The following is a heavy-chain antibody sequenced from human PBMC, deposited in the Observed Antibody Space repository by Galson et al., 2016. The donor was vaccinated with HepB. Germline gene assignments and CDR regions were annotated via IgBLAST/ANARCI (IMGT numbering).Heavy chain of an antibody. V-gene: IGHV4-4*02. J-gene: IGHJ4*02. Sequence: ETLSLTCAVSGGSISCTNWWSWVRQPPGKGLEWIGEISHSGSTNYNPSLKSRVIISVDKSKNQFSLNVNSVTAADTAVYYCARLEYSGSYGAPYWGQGTLVTVST. CDR1: GGSISCTNW. D-gene: IGHD1-26*01. CDR3: ARLEYSGSYGAPY. CDR2: ISHSGST.